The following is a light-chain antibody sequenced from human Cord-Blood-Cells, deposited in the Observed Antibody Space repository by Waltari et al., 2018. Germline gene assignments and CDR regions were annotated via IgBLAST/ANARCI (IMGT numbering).Light chain of an antibody. CDR3: QQSYSTPRT. CDR1: QCISSY. J-gene: IGKJ1*01. CDR2: AAS. V-gene: IGKV1-39*01. Sequence: LQLTQSPPSLSASVGDRVTITCRASQCISSYLNWYQQKPGKAPKLLIYAASSLQSGVASRFSGSGSGTEVTLTISSLQPEDVATYYCQQSYSTPRTFGQGTKVEIK.